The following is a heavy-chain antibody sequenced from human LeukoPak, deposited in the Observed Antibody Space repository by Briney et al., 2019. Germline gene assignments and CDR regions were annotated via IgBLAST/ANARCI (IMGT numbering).Heavy chain of an antibody. J-gene: IGHJ4*02. V-gene: IGHV3-53*05. CDR3: ARGDDTSGYFYSYFDY. CDR2: IYSGGST. Sequence: GGSLRLSCAASGFTVSSNYMSWVRQAPGKGLEWVSVIYSGGSTYYADSVKGRFTISRDNSKNTLYLQMNSLRAEDTAMYYCARGDDTSGYFYSYFDYWGQGTLVTVSS. CDR1: GFTVSSNY. D-gene: IGHD3-22*01.